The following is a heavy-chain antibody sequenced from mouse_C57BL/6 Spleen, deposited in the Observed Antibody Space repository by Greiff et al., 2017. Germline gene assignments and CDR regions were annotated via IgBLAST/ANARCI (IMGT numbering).Heavy chain of an antibody. J-gene: IGHJ4*01. D-gene: IGHD2-2*01. CDR1: GFSLTSYA. CDR2: IWTGGGT. V-gene: IGHV2-9-1*01. CDR3: ARNEDVVTTGYYYAMDY. Sequence: LVAPSQSLSITCTVSGFSLTSYAISWVRQPPGKGLEWLGVIWTGGGTNYNSALKSRLSISKDNSKSQVFLKMNSLQTDDTARYYWARNEDVVTTGYYYAMDYWGQGTSVTVSS.